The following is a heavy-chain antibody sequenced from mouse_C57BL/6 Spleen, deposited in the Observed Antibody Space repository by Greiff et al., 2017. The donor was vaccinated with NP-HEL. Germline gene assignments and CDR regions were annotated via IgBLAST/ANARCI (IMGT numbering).Heavy chain of an antibody. CDR2: ISYDGSN. CDR3: ARNYGSSYGYFDV. Sequence: EVQVVESGPGLVKPSQSLSLTCSVPGYSITSGYYWNWIRQFPGNKLEWMGYISYDGSNKYNPSLKNRISITRDTSKNQCFLKLNAVTTEDTATYYCARNYGSSYGYFDVWGTGTTVTVSS. J-gene: IGHJ1*03. CDR1: GYSITSGYY. D-gene: IGHD1-1*01. V-gene: IGHV3-6*01.